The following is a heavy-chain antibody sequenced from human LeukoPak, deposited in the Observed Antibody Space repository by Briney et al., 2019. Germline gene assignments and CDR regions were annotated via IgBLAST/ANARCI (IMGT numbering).Heavy chain of an antibody. D-gene: IGHD4-17*01. CDR1: GGSISSGGYY. V-gene: IGHV4-31*03. J-gene: IGHJ6*04. CDR3: ARGYPYGYYYYYGMDV. Sequence: SETLSLTCTVSGGSISSGGYYWIWVRQHPGTGLEWIGYIFYSGSTYYNPSLKRRVTISVDTSKNQFSLRLSSVTAADTAVYYCARGYPYGYYYYYGMDVWGKGTTVTVSS. CDR2: IFYSGST.